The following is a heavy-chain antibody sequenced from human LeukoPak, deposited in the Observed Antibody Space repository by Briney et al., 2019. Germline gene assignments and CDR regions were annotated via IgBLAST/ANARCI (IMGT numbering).Heavy chain of an antibody. CDR2: IYYSGTT. CDR1: GGSISYYY. D-gene: IGHD4-17*01. CDR3: AREDPQTTVPEGMDV. Sequence: SETLSLTCTVSGGSISYYYWSWIRQSPGKGLEGIGYIYYSGTTNYTPSLKSRVTIAVDTSKNQFSLQLRSVTAADTAVYYCAREDPQTTVPEGMDVWGQGTTVTVSS. J-gene: IGHJ6*02. V-gene: IGHV4-59*01.